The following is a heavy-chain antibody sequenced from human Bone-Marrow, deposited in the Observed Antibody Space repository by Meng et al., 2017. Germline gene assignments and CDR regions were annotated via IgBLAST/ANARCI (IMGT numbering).Heavy chain of an antibody. CDR2: INPNSGGT. V-gene: IGHV1-2*02. Sequence: ASVTVSCKASGGTFSSDAISWVRQAPGQGLEWMGWINPNSGGTNYAQKFQGRVTMTRDTSISTAYMELSRMRYDDTAVYYCTRGRGVNRSPLYFDYWGQGTLVTVSS. D-gene: IGHD3-10*01. J-gene: IGHJ4*02. CDR3: TRGRGVNRSPLYFDY. CDR1: GGTFSSDA.